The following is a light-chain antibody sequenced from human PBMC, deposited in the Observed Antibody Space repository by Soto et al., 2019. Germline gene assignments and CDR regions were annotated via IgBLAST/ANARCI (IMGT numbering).Light chain of an antibody. CDR1: QSISSY. V-gene: IGKV1-39*01. Sequence: DIQMTQSPSSLSASVGDRVTITCRASQSISSYVNSYQQKPGKAPKLLIYTASSLQSGVPSRFSGSGSGTDFTLTISSLQPEDFATYYCQQSYSTPCFGPGTKVDIK. J-gene: IGKJ3*01. CDR2: TAS. CDR3: QQSYSTPC.